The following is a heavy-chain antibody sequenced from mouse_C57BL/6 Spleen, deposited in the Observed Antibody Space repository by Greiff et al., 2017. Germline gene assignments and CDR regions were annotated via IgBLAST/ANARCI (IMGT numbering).Heavy chain of an antibody. CDR3: LYDYAMDY. Sequence: QVQLQQPGAELVRPGTSVKLSCKASGYTFTSYWMHWVKQRPGQGLEWIGVIDPSDSYTNYNQKFKGKATLTVDTSSSTAYMQLSSLTSEDSAVYYCLYDYAMDYWGQGTSVTVSS. J-gene: IGHJ4*01. CDR1: GYTFTSYW. V-gene: IGHV1-59*01. CDR2: IDPSDSYT. D-gene: IGHD2-14*01.